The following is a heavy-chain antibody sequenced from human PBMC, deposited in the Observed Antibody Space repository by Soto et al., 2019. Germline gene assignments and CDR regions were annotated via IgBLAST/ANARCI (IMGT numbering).Heavy chain of an antibody. CDR2: IYYSGST. J-gene: IGHJ3*02. V-gene: IGHV4-59*08. CDR1: GGSISSYY. CDR3: ARRQLPSWAFDI. Sequence: SETLSLTCTVSGGSISSYYWSWIRQPPGKGLEWIGYIYYSGSTNYNPSLKSRVTISVDTSKNQFSLKLSSVTAADTAVYYCARRQLPSWAFDIWGQGTMVTVSS. D-gene: IGHD2-15*01.